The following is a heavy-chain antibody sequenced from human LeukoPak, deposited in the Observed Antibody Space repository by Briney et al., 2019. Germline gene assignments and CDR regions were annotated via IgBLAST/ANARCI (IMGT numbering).Heavy chain of an antibody. CDR2: FSNGAT. Sequence: PSETLSLTCAVSGASISSRNYWGWIRQPPGKGLEWIGTFSNGATYYTQSLKSRVTISIDTSRNEFSLKLSSVTAADTAVYYCARDSNSRRFGYWGQGTLVAVSS. CDR3: ARDSNSRRFGY. J-gene: IGHJ4*02. V-gene: IGHV4-38-2*02. D-gene: IGHD4-11*01. CDR1: GASISSRNY.